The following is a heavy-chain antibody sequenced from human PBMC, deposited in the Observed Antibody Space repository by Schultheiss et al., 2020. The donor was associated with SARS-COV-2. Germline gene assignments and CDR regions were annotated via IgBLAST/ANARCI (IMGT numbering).Heavy chain of an antibody. CDR3: AKRSGDFGAFDI. D-gene: IGHD3-10*01. Sequence: ASVKVSCKASGYTFTGYYMHWVRQAPGQGLEWMGWINPNSGGTNYAQKFQGRVTMTRDTSISTAYMELSRLRSDDTAVYYCAKRSGDFGAFDIWGQGTMVTVSS. CDR2: INPNSGGT. CDR1: GYTFTGYY. J-gene: IGHJ3*02. V-gene: IGHV1-2*02.